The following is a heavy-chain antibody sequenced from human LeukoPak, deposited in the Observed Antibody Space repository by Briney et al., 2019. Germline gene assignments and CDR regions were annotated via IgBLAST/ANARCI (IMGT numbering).Heavy chain of an antibody. J-gene: IGHJ4*02. V-gene: IGHV1-2*02. CDR3: AREVAIVVVPAATFQDY. D-gene: IGHD2-2*01. Sequence: ASVKVSCKASGYTFTGYYMHWVRQAPGQGLEWMGWINPNSGCTNYAQKFQGRVTMTRDTSISTAYMELSRLRSDDTAVYYCAREVAIVVVPAATFQDYWGQGTLVTVSS. CDR1: GYTFTGYY. CDR2: INPNSGCT.